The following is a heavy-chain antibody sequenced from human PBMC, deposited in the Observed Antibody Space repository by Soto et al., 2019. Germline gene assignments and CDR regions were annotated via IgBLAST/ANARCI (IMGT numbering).Heavy chain of an antibody. Sequence: QVQLVESGGGVVQPGRSLRLSCAASGFTFSSYAMHWVRQAPGKGPEWVAVILYDGSNKYYADSVKGRFSISRDNSKNTLYLQMNSLRAEDTAVYYCVRGLFDFFDSSGPAGFWGQGTLVPVSS. V-gene: IGHV3-30-3*01. CDR1: GFTFSSYA. CDR2: ILYDGSNK. CDR3: VRGLFDFFDSSGPAGF. D-gene: IGHD3-22*01. J-gene: IGHJ4*02.